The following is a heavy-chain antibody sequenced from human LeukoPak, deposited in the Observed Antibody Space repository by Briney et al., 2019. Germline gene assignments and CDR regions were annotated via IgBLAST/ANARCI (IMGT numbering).Heavy chain of an antibody. CDR2: IYYSGST. Sequence: PSETLSLTCAVYGGSFSGYYWSWIRQPPGKGLEWIGYIYYSGSTNYNPSLKSRVTISVDTSKNQFSLKLSSVTAADTAVYYCARDSTDCSTTSCYDWYFDLWGRGTLVTVSS. CDR3: ARDSTDCSTTSCYDWYFDL. CDR1: GGSFSGYY. J-gene: IGHJ2*01. V-gene: IGHV4-59*01. D-gene: IGHD2-2*01.